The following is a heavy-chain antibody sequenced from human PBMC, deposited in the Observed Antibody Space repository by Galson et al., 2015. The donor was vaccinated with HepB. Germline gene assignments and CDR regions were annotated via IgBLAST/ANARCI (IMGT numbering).Heavy chain of an antibody. CDR3: ARYLHPFRQQLIISFDY. Sequence: SLRLSCAASGFTFSSYAMSWVRQAPGKGLEWVSAISGSDDSTYYADSVKGRFTISRDNSKNTLYLQMNSLRAEDTAVYYCARYLHPFRQQLIISFDYWGQGTLVTVSS. D-gene: IGHD6-13*01. V-gene: IGHV3-23*01. CDR1: GFTFSSYA. CDR2: ISGSDDST. J-gene: IGHJ4*02.